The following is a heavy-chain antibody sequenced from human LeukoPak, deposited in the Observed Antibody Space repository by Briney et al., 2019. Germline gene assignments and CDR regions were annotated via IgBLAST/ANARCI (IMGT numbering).Heavy chain of an antibody. D-gene: IGHD1-26*01. CDR2: ISAYNGNT. Sequence: ASVKVSCKASGYTFTGYYMHWVRQAPGQGLEWMGWISAYNGNTNYAQKLQGRVTMTTDTSTSTAYMELRSLRSDDTAVYYCARDLREPPRTNAFDIWGQGTMVTVSS. J-gene: IGHJ3*02. CDR3: ARDLREPPRTNAFDI. CDR1: GYTFTGYY. V-gene: IGHV1-18*04.